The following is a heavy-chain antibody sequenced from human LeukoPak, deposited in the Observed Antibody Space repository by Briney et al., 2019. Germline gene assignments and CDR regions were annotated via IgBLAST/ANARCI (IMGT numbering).Heavy chain of an antibody. V-gene: IGHV1-69*05. Sequence: SLKVSCTASGDTFSSYAIRCVRDTPRQGLVWMGGIIPIFGTANYAQKIQGRVTSTTDAYTSTAYMELSSLRSEDTAVYYCARSTTVTTYIFDYWGQGTLVTVSS. CDR2: IIPIFGTA. J-gene: IGHJ4*02. CDR3: ARSTTVTTYIFDY. CDR1: GDTFSSYA. D-gene: IGHD4-17*01.